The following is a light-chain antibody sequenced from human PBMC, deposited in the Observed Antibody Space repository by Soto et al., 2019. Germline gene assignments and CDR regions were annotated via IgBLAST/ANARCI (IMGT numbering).Light chain of an antibody. CDR2: GAS. CDR3: QQHGSLPIT. J-gene: IGKJ5*01. CDR1: KSVSNY. V-gene: IGKV3-20*01. Sequence: EVVLTQSPCTLSLSPGERAPLACMASKSVSNYVAWYQQKSGQPPRLLIYGASSRASGIPDRFSGSGSGTDFTLTISRLEPEDFAVYYCQQHGSLPITFGQGTRLEIK.